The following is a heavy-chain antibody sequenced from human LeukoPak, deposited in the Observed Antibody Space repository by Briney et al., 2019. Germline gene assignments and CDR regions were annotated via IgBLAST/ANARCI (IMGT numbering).Heavy chain of an antibody. D-gene: IGHD4-23*01. CDR3: AKGYYGGDDHPDAFDI. V-gene: IGHV3-23*01. J-gene: IGHJ3*02. CDR1: GFTFSSYA. Sequence: GGSLRLSCAASGFTFSSYAMSWVRQAPGKGLEWVSAISGSGGSTYYADSVKGRFTISRDNSKNTLYLQMNSLRAEDTAVYYCAKGYYGGDDHPDAFDIWDQGTMVTVSS. CDR2: ISGSGGST.